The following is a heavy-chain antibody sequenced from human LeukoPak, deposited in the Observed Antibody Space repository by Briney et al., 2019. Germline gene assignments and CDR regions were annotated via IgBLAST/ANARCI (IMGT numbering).Heavy chain of an antibody. CDR1: GGSISSYY. CDR3: ARPYGGNSVGAFDI. D-gene: IGHD4-23*01. Sequence: SETLSLTCTVSGGSISSYYWSWIRQPPGKGLEWIGYIYYSGSTNYNPSLKSRVTISVDTSKNQFSLKLSSVTAADTAVYYCARPYGGNSVGAFDIWGQGTMVTVSS. V-gene: IGHV4-59*01. CDR2: IYYSGST. J-gene: IGHJ3*02.